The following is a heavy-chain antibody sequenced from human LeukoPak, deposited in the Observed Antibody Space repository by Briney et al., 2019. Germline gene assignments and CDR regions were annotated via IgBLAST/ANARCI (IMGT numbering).Heavy chain of an antibody. CDR3: ARDYDILTGHFRGGFDY. CDR2: ITSSSSDT. CDR1: GFTFSDYY. J-gene: IGHJ4*02. Sequence: GGSLRLSCAASGFTFSDYYMSWIRQAPGKGLEWISYITSSSSDTNYADSVKGRFTISRDNAKKSLYLQMNSLRAEDTAVYYCARDYDILTGHFRGGFDYWGQGTLVTVSS. D-gene: IGHD3-9*01. V-gene: IGHV3-11*05.